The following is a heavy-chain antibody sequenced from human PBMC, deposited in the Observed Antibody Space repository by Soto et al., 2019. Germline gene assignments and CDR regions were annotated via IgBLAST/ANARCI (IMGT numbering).Heavy chain of an antibody. V-gene: IGHV3-13*01. CDR2: IGTAGDT. J-gene: IGHJ4*02. D-gene: IGHD4-17*01. CDR1: GFTFNMYW. CDR3: ATARYGETYYFDN. Sequence: PGGSLRLSCAASGFTFNMYWMHWVRQAPGEGLEWVSAIGTAGDTYYPGSVKGRFTISRENAKNSLYLQMHSLRAGDTAVYYCATARYGETYYFDNWGQGTLVTVSS.